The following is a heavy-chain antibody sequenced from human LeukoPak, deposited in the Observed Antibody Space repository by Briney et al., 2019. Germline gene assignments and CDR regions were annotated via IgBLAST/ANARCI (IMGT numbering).Heavy chain of an antibody. CDR3: ARGAPYGDYYFDY. J-gene: IGHJ4*02. Sequence: SETLSLTCNVSGGSISSGGYYWSWIRQPAGKGLEWIGRIYYSGSTNYNPSLKSRVTISVDTSKNQFSLKLSSVTAADTAVYYCARGAPYGDYYFDYWGQGTLVTVSS. CDR1: GGSISSGGYY. D-gene: IGHD4-17*01. V-gene: IGHV4-61*10. CDR2: IYYSGST.